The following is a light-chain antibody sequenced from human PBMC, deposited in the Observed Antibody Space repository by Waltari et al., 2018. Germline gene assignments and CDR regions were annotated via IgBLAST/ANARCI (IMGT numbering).Light chain of an antibody. V-gene: IGLV2-14*03. J-gene: IGLJ1*01. CDR1: SSAVGGHKY. CDR3: SSYTTSNTLV. CDR2: DVS. Sequence: QSALTPPASVSGSPGQSINISCTGTSSAVGGHKYVSWYQQHPGKAPKLMIYDVSNRPSGVSNRFSGSKSGNTASLTISGLQAEDEADYYCSSYTTSNTLVFGTGTNVIVL.